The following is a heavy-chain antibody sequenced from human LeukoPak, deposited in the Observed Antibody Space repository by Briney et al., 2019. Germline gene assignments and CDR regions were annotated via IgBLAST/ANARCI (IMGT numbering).Heavy chain of an antibody. CDR3: ARDMVRGVDY. CDR2: ISAYNGDT. CDR1: GYTFSSYG. J-gene: IGHJ4*02. D-gene: IGHD3-10*01. Sequence: GASVKVSCEASGYTFSSYGFNWVRQAPGQGLEWVGWISAYNGDTNYAQKFRGRVTMTTDTSTSTAYMELRSLRSDDTAVYYCARDMVRGVDYWGQGTLVTVSS. V-gene: IGHV1-18*04.